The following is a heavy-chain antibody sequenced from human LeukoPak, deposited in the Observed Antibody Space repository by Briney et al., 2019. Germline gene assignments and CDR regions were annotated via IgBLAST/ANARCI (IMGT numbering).Heavy chain of an antibody. Sequence: TGGSLRLSCAASGFTFTSIAMTWVRQAPGKGLEWVSTIRGTGDSTHYADSVKGRFIISRDKSKNMLYLQMNGLRAEDTAIYYCAKRQELDDGVFDSWGQGTLVTVSS. J-gene: IGHJ4*02. D-gene: IGHD1-1*01. CDR2: IRGTGDST. CDR3: AKRQELDDGVFDS. V-gene: IGHV3-23*01. CDR1: GFTFTSIA.